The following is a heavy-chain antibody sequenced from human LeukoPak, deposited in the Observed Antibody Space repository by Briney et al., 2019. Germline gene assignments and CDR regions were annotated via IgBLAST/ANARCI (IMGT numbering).Heavy chain of an antibody. V-gene: IGHV4-39*01. CDR2: FYNSGIT. CDR1: GGSISSGDYY. J-gene: IGHJ5*02. Sequence: SQTLSLTCTVSGGSISSGDYYWNWIRQPPGKGLQWIGTFYNSGITYFNPSLKSRVTMSIDTSKNQFSLKVTSVTAADTAVYYCARRSITGWFDPWGQGTLVTVSS. CDR3: ARRSITGWFDP. D-gene: IGHD2-2*01.